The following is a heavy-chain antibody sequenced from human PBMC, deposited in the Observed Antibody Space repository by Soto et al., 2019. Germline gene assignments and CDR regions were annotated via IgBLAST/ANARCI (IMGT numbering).Heavy chain of an antibody. V-gene: IGHV5-51*01. J-gene: IGHJ3*02. Sequence: GESLKISCKGSGYSFTSYWIGWVRQMPGKGLEWMGIIYPGDSDTRYSPSFQGQVTISADKSISTAYLQWSSLKASDTAMYYCARPITMIVVAQLDAFDIWGQGTMVTVSS. D-gene: IGHD3-22*01. CDR3: ARPITMIVVAQLDAFDI. CDR2: IYPGDSDT. CDR1: GYSFTSYW.